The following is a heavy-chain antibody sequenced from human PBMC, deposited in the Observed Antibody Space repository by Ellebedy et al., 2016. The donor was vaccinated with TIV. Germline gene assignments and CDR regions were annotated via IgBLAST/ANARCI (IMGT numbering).Heavy chain of an antibody. CDR2: ISGSGGST. V-gene: IGHV3-23*01. CDR3: ARDRFRAYGMDV. D-gene: IGHD3-16*01. Sequence: GGSLRLXXAASGFTFSSYVMSWVRQAPGKGLEWVSAISGSGGSTYYADSVKGRFTISRDNAKISLYLQMNSLRDEDTAVYYCARDRFRAYGMDVWGQGTTVTVSS. CDR1: GFTFSSYV. J-gene: IGHJ6*02.